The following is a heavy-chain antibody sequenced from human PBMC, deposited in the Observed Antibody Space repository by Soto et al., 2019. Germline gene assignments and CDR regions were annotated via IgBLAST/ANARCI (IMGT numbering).Heavy chain of an antibody. D-gene: IGHD2-8*01. CDR3: ARDLYDTGLYKYYGTDV. Sequence: SETLSLTCTVSGGSISSHYWSWIRQPPGKGLEWIGYVYYSGSTNYNPSLKSRVTISVDTSKNQFSLKLSSVTAADTAVYYCARDLYDTGLYKYYGTDVWGQGTTVTVAS. CDR2: VYYSGST. CDR1: GGSISSHY. V-gene: IGHV4-59*11. J-gene: IGHJ6*02.